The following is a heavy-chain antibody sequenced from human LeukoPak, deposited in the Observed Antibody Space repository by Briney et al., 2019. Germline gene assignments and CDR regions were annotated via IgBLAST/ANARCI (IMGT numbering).Heavy chain of an antibody. CDR1: GGSISSSSYY. V-gene: IGHV4-39*07. Sequence: SETLSLTCTVSGGSISSSSYYWAWIRQPPEKGLEWIGTIYYSGSTYYNVSLKSRVNISVDTSKNQFSLNLSSVTAADTAVYYCARLRSPGDFDYWGQGTLVTVSS. J-gene: IGHJ4*02. D-gene: IGHD1-26*01. CDR3: ARLRSPGDFDY. CDR2: IYYSGST.